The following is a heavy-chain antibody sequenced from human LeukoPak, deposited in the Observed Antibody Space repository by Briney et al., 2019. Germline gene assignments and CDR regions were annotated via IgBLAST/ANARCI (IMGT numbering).Heavy chain of an antibody. CDR1: GGSISGYF. V-gene: IGHV3-7*04. Sequence: ETLSLTCTVSGGSISGYFWSWVRQAPGKGLEWVANIKEDGREQFYVDSMKGRFTISRDNAKNSLYLQMNSLRAEDTAVYYCARGREKMAAAGEVDYWGQGTLVTVSS. D-gene: IGHD6-13*01. CDR3: ARGREKMAAAGEVDY. J-gene: IGHJ4*02. CDR2: IKEDGREQ.